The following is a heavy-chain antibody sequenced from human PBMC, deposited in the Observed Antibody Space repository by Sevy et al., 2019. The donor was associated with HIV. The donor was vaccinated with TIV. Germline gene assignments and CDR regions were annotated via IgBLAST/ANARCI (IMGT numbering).Heavy chain of an antibody. V-gene: IGHV3-7*01. D-gene: IGHD2-15*01. CDR3: AGGGFISRY. J-gene: IGHJ4*02. CDR2: INQAGSDK. CDR1: GFTFSDSW. Sequence: GGSLRLSCAASGFTFSDSWMTWVRQGPGKGLEWVANINQAGSDKYYVDSVRGRFTMSRDNAKNSLYLQMNSLRVEDTALYYCAGGGFISRYWAQGSLVTVSS.